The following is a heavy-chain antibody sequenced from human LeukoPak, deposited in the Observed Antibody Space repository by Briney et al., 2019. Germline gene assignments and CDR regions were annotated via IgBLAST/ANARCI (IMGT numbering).Heavy chain of an antibody. CDR1: GFTFSSYS. CDR3: ARDRPYYGSGPDRFYDI. CDR2: ISSSSSYI. V-gene: IGHV3-21*01. Sequence: GGSLRLSCAASGFTFSSYSMNWVRQAPGKGLEWVSSISSSSSYIYYADSVKGRFTISRDNAKNSLHLQMNSLRAEDTAVYYCARDRPYYGSGPDRFYDIWGQGTMVTVSS. J-gene: IGHJ3*02. D-gene: IGHD3-10*01.